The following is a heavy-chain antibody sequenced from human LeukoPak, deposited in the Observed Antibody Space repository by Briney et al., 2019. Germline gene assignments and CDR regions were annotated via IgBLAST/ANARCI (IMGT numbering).Heavy chain of an antibody. Sequence: SETLSLTCTVSGYSIGSGYYWGWIRQPPGKGLEWIGSIYHSGSTYYNPSLKSRVTISVDTSKNQFSLKLSSVTAADTAVYYCARVLGGVVISWFDPWGQGTLVTVSS. CDR2: IYHSGST. V-gene: IGHV4-38-2*02. J-gene: IGHJ5*02. CDR1: GYSIGSGYY. CDR3: ARVLGGVVISWFDP. D-gene: IGHD3-22*01.